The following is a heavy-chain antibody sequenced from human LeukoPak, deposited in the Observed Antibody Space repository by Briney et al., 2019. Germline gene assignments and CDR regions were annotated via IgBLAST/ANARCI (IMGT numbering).Heavy chain of an antibody. V-gene: IGHV4-59*12. Sequence: SETLSLTCTVSGGSISSYYWSWIRQPPGKGLEWIGSIYYSGGTYYNPSLKSRVTISVDTSKNQFSLKLSSVTAADTAVYYCARGWYSSNWYSQNAFDIWGQGTMVTVSS. CDR2: IYYSGGT. D-gene: IGHD6-13*01. CDR1: GGSISSYY. J-gene: IGHJ3*02. CDR3: ARGWYSSNWYSQNAFDI.